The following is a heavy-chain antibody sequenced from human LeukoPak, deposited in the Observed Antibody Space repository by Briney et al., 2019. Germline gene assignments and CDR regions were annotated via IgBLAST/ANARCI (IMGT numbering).Heavy chain of an antibody. Sequence: GGSLRLSCAASGFTFSSSWMAWVRQAPGKGLEWVSGISGTGGSTYYADSVKGRFTISRDNSKNTLHLQMNSLRAEDTAVYYCAKLGPEAAAYYYFDYWGQGTLVTVSS. CDR2: ISGTGGST. J-gene: IGHJ4*02. CDR1: GFTFSSSW. D-gene: IGHD2-2*01. CDR3: AKLGPEAAAYYYFDY. V-gene: IGHV3-23*01.